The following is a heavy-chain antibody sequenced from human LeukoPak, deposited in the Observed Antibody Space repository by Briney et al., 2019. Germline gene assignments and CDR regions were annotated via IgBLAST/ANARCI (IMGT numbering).Heavy chain of an antibody. Sequence: SETLSLTCTVSGGSISSSSYYWGWIRQPPGKGLEWIGSIYYSGSTYYNPSLKSRVTISVDTSKNQFSLKLSSVTAADTAVYYCARGKEHCSGGSCYFAVTTYYYYYMDVWGKGTTVTVSS. CDR2: IYYSGST. CDR1: GGSISSSSYY. CDR3: ARGKEHCSGGSCYFAVTTYYYYYMDV. V-gene: IGHV4-39*07. J-gene: IGHJ6*03. D-gene: IGHD2-15*01.